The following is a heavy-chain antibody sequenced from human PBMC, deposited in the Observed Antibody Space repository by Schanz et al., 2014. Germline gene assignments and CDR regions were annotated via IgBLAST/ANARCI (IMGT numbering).Heavy chain of an antibody. V-gene: IGHV3-64*01. CDR3: ARSMGCSRSSWYCDH. Sequence: EVQLVESGGGLVQPGGSLRLSCAASGFTFSNYAMHWVRQAPGKGLEYVSAISANGGSTYHAPSVQGRFTMSRDNSKNTLYLQMGSLRAEDMAVYYCARSMGCSRSSWYCDHWGQGTLVTVSS. CDR1: GFTFSNYA. D-gene: IGHD2-2*01. J-gene: IGHJ5*02. CDR2: ISANGGST.